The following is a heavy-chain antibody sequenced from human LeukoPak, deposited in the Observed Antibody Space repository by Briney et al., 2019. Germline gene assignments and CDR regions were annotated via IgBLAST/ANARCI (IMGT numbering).Heavy chain of an antibody. CDR2: IFYSGST. V-gene: IGHV4-39*01. J-gene: IGHJ4*02. Sequence: SETLSLTCTVSGGSVSSGTYYWGWIRQPPGKGLQWIGSIFYSGSTYYSPSLKSRVTISVDTSKNQFSLKLSSVTAADTAVYYCARHGGDRYYYDSSGYFDYWGQGTLVTVSS. CDR3: ARHGGDRYYYDSSGYFDY. CDR1: GGSVSSGTYY. D-gene: IGHD3-22*01.